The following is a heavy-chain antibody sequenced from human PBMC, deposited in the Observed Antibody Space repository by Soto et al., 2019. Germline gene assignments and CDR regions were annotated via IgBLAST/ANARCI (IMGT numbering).Heavy chain of an antibody. CDR3: ARVGVSSGYSVPLLDY. Sequence: SETLSLTCTVSGGSISSGDYYWSWIRQPPGKGLEWIGYIYYSGSTYYNPSLKSRVTISVDTSKNQFSLKLSSVTAADTAVYYCARVGVSSGYSVPLLDYWGQGTLVTVSS. V-gene: IGHV4-30-4*01. D-gene: IGHD3-22*01. CDR1: GGSISSGDYY. J-gene: IGHJ4*02. CDR2: IYYSGST.